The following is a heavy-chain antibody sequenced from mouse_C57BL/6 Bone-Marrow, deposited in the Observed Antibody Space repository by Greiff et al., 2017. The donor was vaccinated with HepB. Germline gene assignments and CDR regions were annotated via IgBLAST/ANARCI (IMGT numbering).Heavy chain of an antibody. CDR1: GFTFSDYG. CDR2: ISSGSSTI. Sequence: DVHLVESGGGLVKPGGSLKLSCAASGFTFSDYGMHWVRQAPEKGLEWVAYISSGSSTIYYADTVKGRFTISRDNAKNTLFLQMTSLRSEDTAMYYCARHGSSSFAYWGQGTLVTVSA. J-gene: IGHJ3*01. D-gene: IGHD1-1*01. CDR3: ARHGSSSFAY. V-gene: IGHV5-17*01.